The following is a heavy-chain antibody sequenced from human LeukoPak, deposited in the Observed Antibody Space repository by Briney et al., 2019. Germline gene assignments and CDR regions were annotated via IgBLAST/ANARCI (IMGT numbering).Heavy chain of an antibody. V-gene: IGHV6-1*01. CDR2: TYYRSKWYD. CDR3: ARDVGTSGWYTSDY. J-gene: IGHJ4*02. CDR1: GDSVSSINGA. Sequence: SQTLSLTCAISGDSVSSINGAWNWVRQSPSRGLEWLGRTYYRSKWYDDYAGFMKGRITISPDTSKNQFSLHLNSVTPEDTAVYYCARDVGTSGWYTSDYWGQGTLVTVSS. D-gene: IGHD6-19*01.